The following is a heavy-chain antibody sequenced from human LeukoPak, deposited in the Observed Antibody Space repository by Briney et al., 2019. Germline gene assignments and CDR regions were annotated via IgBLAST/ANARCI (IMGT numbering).Heavy chain of an antibody. CDR1: GFTFSSYA. CDR2: ISYDGSNK. CDR3: AKDRRAYSSSFDY. D-gene: IGHD6-6*01. V-gene: IGHV3-30*04. J-gene: IGHJ4*02. Sequence: QSGGSLRLSCAASGFTFSSYAMHWVRQAPGKGLEWVAVISYDGSNKYYADSVKGRFTISRDNSKNTLYLQMNSLRAEDTAVYYCAKDRRAYSSSFDYWGQGTLVTVSS.